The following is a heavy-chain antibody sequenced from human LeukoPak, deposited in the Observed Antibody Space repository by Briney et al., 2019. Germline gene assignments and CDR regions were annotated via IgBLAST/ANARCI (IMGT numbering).Heavy chain of an antibody. CDR2: INTNTGNP. Sequence: ASVKVSRKASGYTFTSYAMNWVRQATGQGLEWMGWINTNTGNPTYAQGITGRFDFSLDTSVSTAYLQISSLKAEDTAVYYCARDPRPDGYCSSTSCYGYYFDYWGQGTLVTVSS. J-gene: IGHJ4*02. D-gene: IGHD2-2*03. CDR1: GYTFTSYA. V-gene: IGHV7-4-1*02. CDR3: ARDPRPDGYCSSTSCYGYYFDY.